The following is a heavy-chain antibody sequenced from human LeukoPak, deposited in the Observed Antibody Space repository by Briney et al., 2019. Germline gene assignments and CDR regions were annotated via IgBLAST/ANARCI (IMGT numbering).Heavy chain of an antibody. CDR2: ITSSSSYI. V-gene: IGHV3-21*06. CDR1: GFTFSTYN. D-gene: IGHD1-26*01. J-gene: IGHJ6*03. CDR3: ARDPYSGNYGAYYYYYMDV. Sequence: GGSLRLSCAASGFTFSTYNMNWVRQAPGKGLEWVSSITSSSSYIYYADSVKGRFTISRDNAKNSLYLQMDSLRVEDTTEYYCARDPYSGNYGAYYYYYMDVWGKGTTVTVSS.